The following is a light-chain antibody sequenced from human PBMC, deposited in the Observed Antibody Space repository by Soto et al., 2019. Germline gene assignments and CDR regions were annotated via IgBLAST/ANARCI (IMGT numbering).Light chain of an antibody. CDR1: QGISYR. CDR2: AAS. Sequence: DIQMTQSPSTLSASLGDRVTITCRSSQGISYRLACYQQKPGNAPKLLLHAASSLGSGVPSRFSGSRSGTELTLTISSLQPDDSASYYCQQYNSYSNPFGQGTKVDIK. V-gene: IGKV1-5*01. CDR3: QQYNSYSNP. J-gene: IGKJ1*01.